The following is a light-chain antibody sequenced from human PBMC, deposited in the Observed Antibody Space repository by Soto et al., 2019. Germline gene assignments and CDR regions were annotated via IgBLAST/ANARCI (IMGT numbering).Light chain of an antibody. J-gene: IGKJ5*01. CDR1: QSVSSH. Sequence: EIVLTQSPATLSLSPGERATLACRASQSVSSHLAWYQQKPGQAPRLLIYDASTRATGIPARFSGSGSGTDFTLSISSLVPEDLAVYYCQQRDDWPPTFAQGTRLEIK. CDR2: DAS. CDR3: QQRDDWPPT. V-gene: IGKV3-11*01.